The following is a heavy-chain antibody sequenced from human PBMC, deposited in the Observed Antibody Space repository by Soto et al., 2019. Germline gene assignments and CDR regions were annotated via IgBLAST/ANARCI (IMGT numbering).Heavy chain of an antibody. D-gene: IGHD2-15*01. CDR1: GFTFSNYA. CDR3: ATDGCNICSGGSCYFHAPDY. J-gene: IGHJ4*02. CDR2: ISGSGSST. Sequence: EVQLLESGGGSVQPGGSLRLSCSASGFTFSNYAMSWVRQAPGKGLEGVASISGSGSSTNYADSVKGRFTISRDKSNNTLDVQKRSLIAEDTAGSYCATDGCNICSGGSCYFHAPDYWGQGTLVTVSP. V-gene: IGHV3-23*01.